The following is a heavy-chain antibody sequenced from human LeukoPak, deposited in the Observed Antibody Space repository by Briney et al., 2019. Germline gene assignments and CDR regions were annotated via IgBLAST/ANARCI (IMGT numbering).Heavy chain of an antibody. CDR3: ARDDSSGYYFDY. V-gene: IGHV4-59*11. J-gene: IGHJ4*02. CDR2: IYYSGST. CDR1: GGSISSHY. Sequence: SETLSLTCTVSGGSISSHYWSWIRQPPGKGLEWIGCIYYSGSTNYNPSLKSRVTISVDTSKNQFSLKLSSVTAADTAVYYCARDDSSGYYFDYWGQGTLVTVSS. D-gene: IGHD3-22*01.